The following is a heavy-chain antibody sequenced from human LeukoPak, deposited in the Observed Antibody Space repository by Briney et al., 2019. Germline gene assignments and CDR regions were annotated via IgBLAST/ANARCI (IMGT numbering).Heavy chain of an antibody. Sequence: AGGSLRLSCAASGFTFSSYAMVWVRQAPGKGLEWVSAITGPGITTYSTDSVKGRFTLSRDNSRKTLYLQMNSLRAEDTALYYCAKPAAVATIRNFDSWGQGTLVTVSS. CDR3: AKPAAVATIRNFDS. CDR2: ITGPGITT. CDR1: GFTFSSYA. D-gene: IGHD5-24*01. V-gene: IGHV3-23*01. J-gene: IGHJ4*02.